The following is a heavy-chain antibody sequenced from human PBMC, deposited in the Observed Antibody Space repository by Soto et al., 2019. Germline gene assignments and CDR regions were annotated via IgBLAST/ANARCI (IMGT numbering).Heavy chain of an antibody. V-gene: IGHV3-64*01. Sequence: GGSLRLSCAASGFSFSDYAMHWVRQAPGKGLEYVSAISSNGVSTYYANFVKGRFTISRDNSKNTLYLQMDSLRAEDMAVYYCARARDGYGDFWGQGTQVTVSS. J-gene: IGHJ4*02. CDR2: ISSNGVST. D-gene: IGHD5-12*01. CDR3: ARARDGYGDF. CDR1: GFSFSDYA.